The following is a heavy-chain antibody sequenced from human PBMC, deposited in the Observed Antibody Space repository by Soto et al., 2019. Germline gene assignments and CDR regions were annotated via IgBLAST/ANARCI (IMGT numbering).Heavy chain of an antibody. CDR2: TSYDGSNN. V-gene: IGHV3-33*05. Sequence: QVQLVESGGGVVQPGTSLRLSCVGSGFTFRSYVIHWVRQAPGKGLEWVALTSYDGSNNFYGDSVKGRFTISRHNSRNTVELQMDSLRVEDPALYYCARLGTTGGLDVWGQGTLVSVSS. CDR1: GFTFRSYV. J-gene: IGHJ4*02. CDR3: ARLGTTGGLDV. D-gene: IGHD3-16*01.